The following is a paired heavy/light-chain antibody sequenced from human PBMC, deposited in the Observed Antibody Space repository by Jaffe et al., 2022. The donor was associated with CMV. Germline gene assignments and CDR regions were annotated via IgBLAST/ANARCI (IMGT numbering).Heavy chain of an antibody. D-gene: IGHD3-9*01. J-gene: IGHJ4*02. V-gene: IGHV1-46*01. CDR1: GYTFANYF. CDR2: IDPSDATT. Sequence: QVQLVQSGAEVKRPGASVRLSCKTSGYTFANYFLHWVRQAPGQGPEWMGMIDPSDATTTYAQNFEGRVSMTRDTSTATVSLELSSLKSEDTALYHCARGGGTAQFLLVYWGQGTLVTVSS. CDR3: ARGGGTAQFLLVY.
Light chain of an antibody. V-gene: IGKV3-20*01. J-gene: IGKJ4*01. Sequence: EIVLTQSPGTLSLSPGDRATLSCRASQTVGSGFLAWYQHRPGQAPRLLIYGASRAAGVPDRFSSGGSGTDFTLTISRLEAEDFSTYFCQLFRGAPPPFGGGTKVEIK. CDR3: QLFRGAPPP. CDR2: GAS. CDR1: QTVGSGF.